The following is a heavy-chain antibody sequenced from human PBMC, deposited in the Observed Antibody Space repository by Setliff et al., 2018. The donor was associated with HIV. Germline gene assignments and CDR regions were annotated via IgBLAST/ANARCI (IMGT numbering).Heavy chain of an antibody. Sequence: SETLSLTCAVYGGSFSGNYWNWIRQPPGKGLEWIGEINHSANTNYNPSLKSRVTLSLDNSKNQFSLKLTSVTAADTAVYYCARDIWAYGLMGSWGQGTLVTVSS. D-gene: IGHD4-17*01. CDR1: GGSFSGNY. CDR3: ARDIWAYGLMGS. CDR2: INHSANT. J-gene: IGHJ5*02. V-gene: IGHV4-34*01.